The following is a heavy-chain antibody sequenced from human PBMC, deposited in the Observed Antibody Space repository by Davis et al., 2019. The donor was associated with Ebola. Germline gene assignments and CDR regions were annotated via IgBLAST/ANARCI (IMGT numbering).Heavy chain of an antibody. V-gene: IGHV1-46*01. Sequence: ASVKVSCKASGYTFTSYFIHWVRQAPGQGLEWMGIINPRDGTTTYAHKFQDRLTLARDSSTDTVYMELSSLTSDDTAVYYCARATAVAGSYFDYWGQGTLVTVSS. D-gene: IGHD6-19*01. CDR3: ARATAVAGSYFDY. CDR1: GYTFTSYF. CDR2: INPRDGTT. J-gene: IGHJ4*02.